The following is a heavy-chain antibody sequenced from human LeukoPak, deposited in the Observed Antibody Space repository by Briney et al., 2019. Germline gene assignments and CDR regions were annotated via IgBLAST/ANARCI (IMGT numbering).Heavy chain of an antibody. CDR3: VQGHQYSSLRCDN. Sequence: GGSLRLSCAASGFTFSSYSMNWVRQAPGMGLEWVANIKQDGSEQYYVDSVKGRFTVSRDNGKTSLYLQMNSLRAEDTAVYYCVQGHQYSSLRCDNWGQGTPVTVSS. D-gene: IGHD6-6*01. J-gene: IGHJ4*02. CDR2: IKQDGSEQ. CDR1: GFTFSSYS. V-gene: IGHV3-7*01.